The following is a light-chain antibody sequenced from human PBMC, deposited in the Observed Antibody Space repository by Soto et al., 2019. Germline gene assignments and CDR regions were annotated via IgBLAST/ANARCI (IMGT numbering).Light chain of an antibody. CDR1: QSVSSSS. Sequence: EIVLTLSPGTLSLSPGERATLSCRASQSVSSSSLAWYQQRRRQAPRLLIHYASNRSTGIPDRFSGSGSGTDFTLTISRLEPEDFAVYYCQQYGGSPRTFGQGTKGEVK. V-gene: IGKV3-20*01. CDR2: YAS. CDR3: QQYGGSPRT. J-gene: IGKJ1*01.